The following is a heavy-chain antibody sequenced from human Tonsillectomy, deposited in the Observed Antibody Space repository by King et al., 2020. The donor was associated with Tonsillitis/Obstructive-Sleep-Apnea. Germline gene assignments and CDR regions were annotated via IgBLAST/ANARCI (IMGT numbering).Heavy chain of an antibody. CDR3: ARDMVLEAGGDAFDI. V-gene: IGHV4-59*01. D-gene: IGHD2-8*01. J-gene: IGHJ3*02. CDR1: GGSISSYS. CDR2: IYSSGST. Sequence: QLQESGPGLVKPSETLSLTCTVSGGSISSYSWSWIRQPPGKGLEWIGYIYSSGSTNYNPPLKSRVTISVDTSKNQFSLKLSSVTAADTAVYYCARDMVLEAGGDAFDIWGQGTMVPVSS.